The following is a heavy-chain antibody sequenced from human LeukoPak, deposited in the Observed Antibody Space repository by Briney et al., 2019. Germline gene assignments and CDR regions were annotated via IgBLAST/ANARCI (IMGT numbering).Heavy chain of an antibody. D-gene: IGHD6-19*01. V-gene: IGHV3-23*01. CDR2: ISGSGDGT. CDR3: AKDSRIAVAGTPVLWGMDV. J-gene: IGHJ6*02. CDR1: GFTFSSYA. Sequence: GGSLRLSCAASGFTFSSYAMSWVRQAPGKGLEWASAISGSGDGTYYADSVKGRFTISRDNSKNTLYLRINSLRAEDTAVYYCAKDSRIAVAGTPVLWGMDVWGQGTTVTVSS.